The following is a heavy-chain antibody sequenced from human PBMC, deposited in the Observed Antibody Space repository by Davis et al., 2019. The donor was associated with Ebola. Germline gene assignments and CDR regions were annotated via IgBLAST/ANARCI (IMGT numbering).Heavy chain of an antibody. CDR2: INPNSGST. D-gene: IGHD4-17*01. CDR3: ARGHTYGRWDDWFDP. CDR1: GYTFTGSY. J-gene: IGHJ5*02. Sequence: ASVKVSCKASGYTFTGSYIHWVRQAPGQGLEWMGRINPNSGSTNYVQKFQDRVTMTRDTSINTAYMELDRLRSDDTAVYYCARGHTYGRWDDWFDPWGQGTLVTVSS. V-gene: IGHV1-2*06.